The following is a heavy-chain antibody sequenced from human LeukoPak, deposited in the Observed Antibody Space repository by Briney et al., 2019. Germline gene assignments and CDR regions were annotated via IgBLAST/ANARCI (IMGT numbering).Heavy chain of an antibody. CDR1: GFTFSSYG. CDR3: AKVGGWLRSNYYYYMDV. D-gene: IGHD5-12*01. V-gene: IGHV3-30*02. J-gene: IGHJ6*03. CDR2: IRYDGSNK. Sequence: GGSLRLSCAASGFTFSSYGMHWVRQAPGKGLEWVAFIRYDGSNKYYADSVKGRFTISRDNFKNTLYLQMNSLRAEDTAVYYCAKVGGWLRSNYYYYMDVWGKGTTVTISS.